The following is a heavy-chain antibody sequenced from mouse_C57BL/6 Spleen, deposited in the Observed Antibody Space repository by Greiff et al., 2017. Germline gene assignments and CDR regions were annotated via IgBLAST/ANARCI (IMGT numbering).Heavy chain of an antibody. D-gene: IGHD2-5*01. J-gene: IGHJ1*03. Sequence: QVQLQQSGAELVRPGTSVTVSCKASGYAFTNYLIEWVKQRPGQGLEWIGVINPGSGGTNYNEKFKGKATLTADKSSRTAYMLLSSLTSEYSAVYFRARYYSNHGRYFDVWGTGTTVTVSS. V-gene: IGHV1-54*01. CDR2: INPGSGGT. CDR3: ARYYSNHGRYFDV. CDR1: GYAFTNYL.